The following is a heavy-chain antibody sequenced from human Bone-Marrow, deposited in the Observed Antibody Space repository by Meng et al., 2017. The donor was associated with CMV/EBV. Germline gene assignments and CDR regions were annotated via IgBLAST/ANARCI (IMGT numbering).Heavy chain of an antibody. CDR1: GFTFSSYW. D-gene: IGHD3-22*01. J-gene: IGHJ4*02. CDR3: ARDKASGYYYYGYYFDY. Sequence: GESLKISCAASGFTFSSYWMSWVRQAPGKGLEWVANIKQDGSEKYYVDSVKGRFTISRDNAKNSLYLQMNSLRAEDTAVYYCARDKASGYYYYGYYFDYWGQGPLVTVSS. CDR2: IKQDGSEK. V-gene: IGHV3-7*01.